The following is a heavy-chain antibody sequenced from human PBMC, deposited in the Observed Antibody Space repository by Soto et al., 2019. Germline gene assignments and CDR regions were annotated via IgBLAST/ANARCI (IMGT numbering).Heavy chain of an antibody. CDR1: CDSIISSDFY. J-gene: IGHJ5*02. D-gene: IGHD3-3*02. Sequence: PSETLSLTSTVSCDSIISSDFYWGWVRQPPGKGLEWIGSIFYLGSSYYNPSLKSRVTMSVDTSKNQFSLRLRSVTAADTALYFCARHSLALRKNNWFDPWGQGIMVTVSS. V-gene: IGHV4-39*01. CDR2: IFYLGSS. CDR3: ARHSLALRKNNWFDP.